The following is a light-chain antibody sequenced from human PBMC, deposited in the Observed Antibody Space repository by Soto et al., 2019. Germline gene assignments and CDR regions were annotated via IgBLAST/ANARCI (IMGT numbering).Light chain of an antibody. CDR2: GAS. CDR1: QSVSSY. CDR3: RQYCSSRT. V-gene: IGKV3-20*01. Sequence: EIVLTHSPATLSLSPGERATLSCRASQSVSSYLAWYQQKPGQAPRLLIYGASSRATGIPDRFSGSGSGTDFTLTISRLEPEDFAVYYCRQYCSSRTFGQGTKVDIK. J-gene: IGKJ1*01.